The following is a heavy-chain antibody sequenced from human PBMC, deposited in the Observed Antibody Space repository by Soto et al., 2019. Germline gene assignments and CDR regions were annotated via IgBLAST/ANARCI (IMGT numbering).Heavy chain of an antibody. D-gene: IGHD3-10*01. CDR3: AREPGWFGEFPDYYGMDV. CDR2: ISISSSTI. V-gene: IGHV3-48*02. Sequence: GGSLRLSCAASVFTFSSYSMNLVRQAPGKGLECVSYISISSSTIYYADSVKGRFTISRDNAKNSLYLQMNSLRDEDTAVYYCAREPGWFGEFPDYYGMDVWGQANTVTVSS. CDR1: VFTFSSYS. J-gene: IGHJ6*02.